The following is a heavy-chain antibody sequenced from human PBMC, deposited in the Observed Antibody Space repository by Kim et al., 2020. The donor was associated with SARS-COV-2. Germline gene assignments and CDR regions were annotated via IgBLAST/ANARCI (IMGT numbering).Heavy chain of an antibody. D-gene: IGHD4-4*01. CDR3: AKDGGMTTVTTVGLYYYYGMDV. CDR1: GFTFSSYG. Sequence: GGCLRLSCAASGFTFSSYGMHWVRQAPGKGLEWVAVIWSDGSNKYYADSVKGRFTISRDNSKNTLYLQMNSLRAEDTAVYYCAKDGGMTTVTTVGLYYYYGMDVWGQGTTVTVSS. CDR2: IWSDGSNK. J-gene: IGHJ6*02. V-gene: IGHV3-33*06.